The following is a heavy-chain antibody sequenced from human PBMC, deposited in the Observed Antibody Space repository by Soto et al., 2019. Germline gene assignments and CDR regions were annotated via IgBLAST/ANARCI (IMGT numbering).Heavy chain of an antibody. V-gene: IGHV1-46*03. D-gene: IGHD3-9*01. Sequence: ASVKVSCKASGYTFTSYYMHWVRQAPGQGLEWMGIINPSGGSTSYAQKFQGRVTMTRDTSTSTVYMELSSLRSEDTAVYYCARDRYDILTGHYYFDYWGQGTLVTVSS. CDR2: INPSGGST. CDR1: GYTFTSYY. J-gene: IGHJ4*02. CDR3: ARDRYDILTGHYYFDY.